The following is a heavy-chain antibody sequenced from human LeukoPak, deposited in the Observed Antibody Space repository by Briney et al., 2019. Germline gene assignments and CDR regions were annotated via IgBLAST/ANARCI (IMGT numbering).Heavy chain of an antibody. V-gene: IGHV3-53*01. J-gene: IGHJ4*02. CDR3: ARGFYSYGPSGTYYFDY. CDR2: IYSGGST. D-gene: IGHD5-18*01. CDR1: GFTVSSNY. Sequence: GGSLRLSCAASGFTVSSNYMSWVRQAPGKGLEWVSVIYSGGSTYYADSVKGRFTISRDNSKSTLYLQMNSLRAEDTAVYYCARGFYSYGPSGTYYFDYWGQGTLVTVSS.